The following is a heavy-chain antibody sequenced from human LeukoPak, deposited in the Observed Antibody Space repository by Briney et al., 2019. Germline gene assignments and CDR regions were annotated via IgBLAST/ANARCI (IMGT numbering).Heavy chain of an antibody. Sequence: SETLSLTGAVYGGSFSGWIRQPPGKGLEWIGEINHSGSTNYNPSLKSRVTISVDTSKNQFSLKLSSVTAADTAVYYCARPRPYSSGFDYWGQGTLVTVSS. CDR3: ARPRPYSSGFDY. CDR2: INHSGST. CDR1: GGSFSG. D-gene: IGHD6-19*01. J-gene: IGHJ4*02. V-gene: IGHV4-34*01.